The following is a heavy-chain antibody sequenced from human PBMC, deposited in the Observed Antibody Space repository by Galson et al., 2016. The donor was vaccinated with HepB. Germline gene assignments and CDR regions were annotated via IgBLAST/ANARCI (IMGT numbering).Heavy chain of an antibody. CDR2: ISGYKGYT. Sequence: SVKVSCKASGYTFTNYGLSWVRQAPGQGLEWMGWISGYKGYTKYAQKFQGRVTMTTDTSTSTVYVELRSLTSNDTAVYYCAKDDNWNYPGAFDIWGQGTLVTVSS. D-gene: IGHD1-7*01. CDR1: GYTFTNYG. CDR3: AKDDNWNYPGAFDI. V-gene: IGHV1-18*01. J-gene: IGHJ4*02.